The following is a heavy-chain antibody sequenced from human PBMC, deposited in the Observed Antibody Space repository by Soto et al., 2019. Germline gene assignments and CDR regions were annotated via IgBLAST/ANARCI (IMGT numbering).Heavy chain of an antibody. CDR3: ARDFYSTSFDY. V-gene: IGHV3-33*01. CDR1: GFTFSSYG. J-gene: IGHJ4*02. D-gene: IGHD6-13*01. CDR2: IWYDGSNK. Sequence: GGSLRLSCAASGFTFSSYGMHWVRQAPGRGLEWVAIIWYDGSNKYYADSVKGRFTISRDNSKNTLYLQMNSLRAEDTAVYYCARDFYSTSFDYWGQGTLVTVSS.